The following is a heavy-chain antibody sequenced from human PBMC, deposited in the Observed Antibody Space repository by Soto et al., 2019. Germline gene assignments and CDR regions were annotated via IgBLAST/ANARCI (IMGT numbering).Heavy chain of an antibody. CDR2: ISGSSTTI. J-gene: IGHJ3*02. V-gene: IGHV3-48*01. CDR1: GFTFRSYS. CDR3: VRGGTVPTTRFAFDI. D-gene: IGHD4-17*01. Sequence: EVQLVESGGGLEQPGGSLRLSCASSGFTFRSYSMNWVRQAPGKGLEWVSYISGSSTTIYYADSVKGRFTVSRDNAKNSLYLQMNSLIGEDTAVYYCVRGGTVPTTRFAFDIWGQGTMVTVSS.